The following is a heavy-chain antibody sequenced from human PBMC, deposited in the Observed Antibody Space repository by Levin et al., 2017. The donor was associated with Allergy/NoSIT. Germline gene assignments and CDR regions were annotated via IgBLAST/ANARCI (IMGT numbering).Heavy chain of an antibody. CDR3: ARSRAKKHYFDY. CDR2: IYGGGST. CDR1: GFTVSSNY. Sequence: PGGSLRLSCAASGFTVSSNYMSWVRQAPGKGLEWVSVIYGGGSTYYADSVKGRFTISIDSSKNTLYLQMNSLRDEDTAVYYCARSRAKKHYFDYWGQGTLVTVS. V-gene: IGHV3-53*01. J-gene: IGHJ4*02.